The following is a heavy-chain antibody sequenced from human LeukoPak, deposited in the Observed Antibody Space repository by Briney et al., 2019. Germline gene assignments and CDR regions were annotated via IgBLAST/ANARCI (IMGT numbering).Heavy chain of an antibody. CDR3: AKGTSSGWYYFDY. CDR2: IYHSGDT. D-gene: IGHD6-19*01. J-gene: IGHJ4*02. CDR1: GYSITSGYY. V-gene: IGHV4-38-2*02. Sequence: SETLSLTCIVSGYSITSGYYWGWIRQPPGKGLEWIGSIYHSGDTYYNPSLKSRVTISVDTSKNQFSLKLDSVTAADTAVYYSAKGTSSGWYYFDYWGQGTLVTVSS.